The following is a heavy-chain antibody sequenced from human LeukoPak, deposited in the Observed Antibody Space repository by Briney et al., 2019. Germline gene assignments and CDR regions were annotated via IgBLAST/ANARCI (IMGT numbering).Heavy chain of an antibody. CDR1: GFTFSSYD. D-gene: IGHD3-22*01. CDR3: ARGPYYDSSGYHY. V-gene: IGHV3-33*01. Sequence: GGSLRLSCAASGFTFSSYDMHWVPQAPGKGLEWGAVIWYDGCNKYYADSVKGRFTISRDNSKNTLYLQMNSLRAEDTGVYYCARGPYYDSSGYHYWGQGTLVTVSS. CDR2: IWYDGCNK. J-gene: IGHJ4*02.